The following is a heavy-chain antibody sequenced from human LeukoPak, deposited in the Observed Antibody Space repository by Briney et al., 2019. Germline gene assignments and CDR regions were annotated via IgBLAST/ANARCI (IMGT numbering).Heavy chain of an antibody. V-gene: IGHV4-39*01. CDR2: IYYSGST. Sequence: SETLSLTCTVSGNSISSSNYYWGWIRQPPGKGLEWIGSIYYSGSTYYNPSLKSRVTISVDTSKNQFSLKLSSVTAADTAVYYCARTPWQELVPLGGFDLWGRGTMVTVSS. J-gene: IGHJ2*01. CDR1: GNSISSSNYY. CDR3: ARTPWQELVPLGGFDL. D-gene: IGHD6-13*01.